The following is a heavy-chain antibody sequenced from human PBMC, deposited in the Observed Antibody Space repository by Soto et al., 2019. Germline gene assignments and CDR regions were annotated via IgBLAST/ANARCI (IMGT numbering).Heavy chain of an antibody. V-gene: IGHV1-69*01. CDR1: GGLFSSYP. CDR2: IIPVFQTA. J-gene: IGHJ4*02. CDR3: ARGGSGYTWFNEF. D-gene: IGHD3-22*01. Sequence: QEQLVQSGAEVKKPGSSVKVSCKASGGLFSSYPISWLRKVPGQGLEWMGGIIPVFQTAYYTQRFQGRVTITADESTNTAYMELSSLRSEDTAIYYCARGGSGYTWFNEFWGQGTLVTVSS.